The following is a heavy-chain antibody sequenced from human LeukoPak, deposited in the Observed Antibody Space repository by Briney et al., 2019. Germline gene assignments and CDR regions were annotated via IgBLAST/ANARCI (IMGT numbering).Heavy chain of an antibody. D-gene: IGHD3-22*01. V-gene: IGHV1-2*06. J-gene: IGHJ4*02. CDR3: ARSGGDNYYDSSGYSY. Sequence: ASVKVSCKASGYTFTAQYMHWVRQAPGQGLEWMGRINPSSGGTNYVQKFQGRVTTTRDTSITTAYMELTSLRSDDTAVYYCARSGGDNYYDSSGYSYWGQGTLVTVSS. CDR2: INPSSGGT. CDR1: GYTFTAQY.